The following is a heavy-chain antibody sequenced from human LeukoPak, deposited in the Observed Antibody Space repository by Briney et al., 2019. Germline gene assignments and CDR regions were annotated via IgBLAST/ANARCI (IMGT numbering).Heavy chain of an antibody. CDR3: ARGGRPIVQVPSTTGPGWFDP. CDR1: GFTFSSYG. Sequence: PGRSLRLSCAASGFTFSSYGMHWVRQAPGQRLEWMGRVDAGNGNTKYSQKFQDRVTFTRDSAATTVHMELSSLRSEDTAVYYCARGGRPIVQVPSTTGPGWFDPWGQGTLVTVSS. D-gene: IGHD1-1*01. V-gene: IGHV1-3*01. CDR2: VDAGNGNT. J-gene: IGHJ5*02.